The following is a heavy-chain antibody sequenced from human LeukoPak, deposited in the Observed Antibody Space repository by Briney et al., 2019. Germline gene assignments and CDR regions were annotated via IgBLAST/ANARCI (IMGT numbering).Heavy chain of an antibody. D-gene: IGHD3-10*01. CDR2: IGSGADFTI. V-gene: IGHV3-11*01. Sequence: KPGGSLRLSCAASGFTFSDYYMNWIRQAPGKGLEWVSYIGSGADFTIFYADSVKGRFTISRDNAKNSLYLQMSSLRAEDTAVYYCAREGFYGSGIDYWGQGTLVTVSS. CDR3: AREGFYGSGIDY. J-gene: IGHJ4*02. CDR1: GFTFSDYY.